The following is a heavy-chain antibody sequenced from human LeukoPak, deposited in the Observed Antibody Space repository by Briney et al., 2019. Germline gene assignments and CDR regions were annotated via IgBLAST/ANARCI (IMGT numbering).Heavy chain of an antibody. V-gene: IGHV3-7*01. Sequence: GGSLRLSCAASGFTFSNYWLTWVRQAPGQGLEWVANIKQDGSEKHYVDSVKGRFTISRDNAKNSLYLQMNSLRAGDTAVYYCARDRHIAYWGQGTLVTVSS. D-gene: IGHD2-21*01. CDR2: IKQDGSEK. J-gene: IGHJ4*02. CDR1: GFTFSNYW. CDR3: ARDRHIAY.